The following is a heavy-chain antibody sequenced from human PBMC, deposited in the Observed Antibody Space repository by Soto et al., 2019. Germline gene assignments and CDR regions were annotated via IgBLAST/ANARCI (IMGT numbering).Heavy chain of an antibody. J-gene: IGHJ6*02. V-gene: IGHV1-18*01. CDR1: GYTLTSYG. CDR3: AREEYYSGPGSVVYYGRVV. D-gene: IGHD3-10*01. Sequence: ASVKVSCKASGYTLTSYGISWGRQARGQGQEWMGWISAYNGNTNYAQKLQGRFTMTTAPSTRTAYIELRSLRSDDTAVYSCAREEYYSGPGSVVYYGRVVWG. CDR2: ISAYNGNT.